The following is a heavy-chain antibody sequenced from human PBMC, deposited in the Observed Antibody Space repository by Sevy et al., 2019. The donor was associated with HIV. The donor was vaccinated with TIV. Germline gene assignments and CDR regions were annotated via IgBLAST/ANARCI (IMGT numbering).Heavy chain of an antibody. V-gene: IGHV3-11*01. Sequence: GGSLRLSCAASGFTFSDYYMSWIRQAPGKGLEWISYISSSGSNIYYADSVQGRFTISRDNTKNSLYLQMNSLRAEDTAVYYCARSHHYYSLGYYAMDVWGQRTTVTVSS. J-gene: IGHJ6*02. D-gene: IGHD2-21*01. CDR2: ISSSGSNI. CDR1: GFTFSDYY. CDR3: ARSHHYYSLGYYAMDV.